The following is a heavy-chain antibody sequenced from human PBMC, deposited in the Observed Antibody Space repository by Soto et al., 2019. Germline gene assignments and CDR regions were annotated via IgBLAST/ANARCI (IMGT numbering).Heavy chain of an antibody. V-gene: IGHV4-4*07. Sequence: SETLSLTCTVSVGSISSYYWSWIRQPAGKGLEWIGRIYTSGSTNYNPSLKSRVTMSVDTSKNQFSLKLSSVTAADTAVYYSAREGLLWFGGTSGVGWFDPWGQGTLVTVSS. D-gene: IGHD3-10*01. CDR2: IYTSGST. J-gene: IGHJ5*02. CDR3: AREGLLWFGGTSGVGWFDP. CDR1: VGSISSYY.